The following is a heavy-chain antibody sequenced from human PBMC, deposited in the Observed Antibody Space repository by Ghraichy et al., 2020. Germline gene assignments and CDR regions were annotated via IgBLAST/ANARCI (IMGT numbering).Heavy chain of an antibody. CDR3: ARRALPMVRGVIIYLELSPDAFDI. CDR1: GGSISSSSYY. D-gene: IGHD3-10*01. Sequence: PETLSLTCTVSGGSISSSSYYWGWIRQPPGKGLEWIGSIYYSGSTYYNPSLKSRVTISVDTSKNQFSLKLSSVTAADTAVYYCARRALPMVRGVIIYLELSPDAFDIWGQGTMVTVSS. J-gene: IGHJ3*02. V-gene: IGHV4-39*01. CDR2: IYYSGST.